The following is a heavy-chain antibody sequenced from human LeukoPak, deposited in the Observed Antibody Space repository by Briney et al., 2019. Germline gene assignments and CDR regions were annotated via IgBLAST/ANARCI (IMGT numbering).Heavy chain of an antibody. CDR3: ARDLGIVVVPAAYYFDY. Sequence: ASVKVSCKASGYTFTGYYMHWVRQAPGQGLEWMGWFNPNSGGTNYAQKFQGRVTMTRDTSISTAYMELSRLRSDDTAVYYCARDLGIVVVPAAYYFDYWGQGTLVTVSS. J-gene: IGHJ4*02. CDR2: FNPNSGGT. CDR1: GYTFTGYY. V-gene: IGHV1-2*02. D-gene: IGHD2-2*01.